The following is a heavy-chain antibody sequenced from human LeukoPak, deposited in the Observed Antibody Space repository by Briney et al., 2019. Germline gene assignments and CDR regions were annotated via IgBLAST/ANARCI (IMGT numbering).Heavy chain of an antibody. CDR3: ARAYLLPSIPYWYFDL. D-gene: IGHD2-21*01. J-gene: IGHJ2*01. CDR1: GFTFSGYS. CDR2: ISSPSSTI. V-gene: IGHV3-48*04. Sequence: GGSLRLSCAASGFTFSGYSMNWVRQAPGKGLEWLSYISSPSSTIYYADSVGGRFTISRDNAKNSLYLQMNSLRAEDAAIYYCARAYLLPSIPYWYFDLWGRGTLVTVSS.